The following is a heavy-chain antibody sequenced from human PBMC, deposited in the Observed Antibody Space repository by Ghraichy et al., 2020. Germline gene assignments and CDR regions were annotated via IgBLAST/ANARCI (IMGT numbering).Heavy chain of an antibody. CDR3: ARDLAGWQLVPYYYYGMDV. J-gene: IGHJ6*02. V-gene: IGHV3-48*02. CDR2: ISSSSSTI. CDR1: GFTFSSYS. Sequence: GGSLRLSCAASGFTFSSYSMNWVRQAPGKGLEWVSYISSSSSTIYYADSVKGRFTISRDNAKNSLYLQMNSLRDEDTAVYYCARDLAGWQLVPYYYYGMDVWGQGTTVTVSS. D-gene: IGHD6-6*01.